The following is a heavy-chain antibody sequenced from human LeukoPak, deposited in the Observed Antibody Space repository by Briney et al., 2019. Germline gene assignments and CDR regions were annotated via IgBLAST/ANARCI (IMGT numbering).Heavy chain of an antibody. CDR3: ASLLGVDTAMAPFDY. D-gene: IGHD5-18*01. CDR1: GGSISSYY. Sequence: SETLSLTCTVAGGSISSYYWSWIRQPPGKGLEWIGYIYYSGSTNYNPSLKSRVTISVDTSKNQFSLKLSSVTAADTAVYYGASLLGVDTAMAPFDYWGQGTLVTVSS. CDR2: IYYSGST. J-gene: IGHJ4*02. V-gene: IGHV4-59*08.